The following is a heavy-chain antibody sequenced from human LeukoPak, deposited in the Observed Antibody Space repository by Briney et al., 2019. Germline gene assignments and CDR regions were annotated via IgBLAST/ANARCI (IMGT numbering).Heavy chain of an antibody. Sequence: ASVKVSCKVSGYTLTELSMHWVRQAPGKGLEWMGGFDPEDGETIYAQKFQGRVTMTEDTSTDTAYMELSSLRSEDTAVYYCATDLESIVRGVMKAFDIWGQGTMVTVSS. D-gene: IGHD3-10*01. J-gene: IGHJ3*02. CDR2: FDPEDGET. V-gene: IGHV1-24*01. CDR3: ATDLESIVRGVMKAFDI. CDR1: GYTLTELS.